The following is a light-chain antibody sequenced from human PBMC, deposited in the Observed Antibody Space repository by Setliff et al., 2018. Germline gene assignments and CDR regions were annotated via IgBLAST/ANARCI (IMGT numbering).Light chain of an antibody. J-gene: IGLJ1*01. V-gene: IGLV2-14*03. Sequence: QSVLTQPASVSGSPGQSITISCTGPSSDIGGYNYVSWYQQYPGKAPQLIIHGVSKRPSGVSDRFSGSKSGNTASLTISGLQVEGEADYYCSSYTSNTFVFAAGTKVTVL. CDR1: SSDIGGYNY. CDR2: GVS. CDR3: SSYTSNTFV.